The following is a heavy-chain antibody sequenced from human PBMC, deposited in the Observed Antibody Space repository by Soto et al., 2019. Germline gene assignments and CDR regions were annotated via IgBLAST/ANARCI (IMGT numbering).Heavy chain of an antibody. D-gene: IGHD2-2*01. Sequence: SETLSLTCTVSGGSISSYYWSWIRQPPGKGLEWIGYIYYSGSTNYNPSLKSRVTISVDTSKNQFSLKLSSVTAADTAVYYCARAESKDIVVVPAAILGLYFDYWGQGTLVTVSS. CDR1: GGSISSYY. CDR2: IYYSGST. V-gene: IGHV4-59*12. J-gene: IGHJ4*02. CDR3: ARAESKDIVVVPAAILGLYFDY.